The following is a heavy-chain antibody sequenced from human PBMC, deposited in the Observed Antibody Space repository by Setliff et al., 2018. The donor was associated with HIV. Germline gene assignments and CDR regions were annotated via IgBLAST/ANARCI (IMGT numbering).Heavy chain of an antibody. D-gene: IGHD3-3*01. Sequence: RASVKVSCKASGYTFSTYDINWVRQATGQGLEWMGWMNPNSGNTGSADKFQGRVSMTRNTSINTAYMELSGLRSEDTAMYYCASRYYNFWSGYTDAFDIWGQGTMVTVSS. CDR3: ASRYYNFWSGYTDAFDI. CDR2: MNPNSGNT. J-gene: IGHJ3*02. CDR1: GYTFSTYD. V-gene: IGHV1-8*02.